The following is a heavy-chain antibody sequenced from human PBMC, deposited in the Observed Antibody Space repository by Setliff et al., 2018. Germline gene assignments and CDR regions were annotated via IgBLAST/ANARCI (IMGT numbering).Heavy chain of an antibody. CDR3: ARDLLYSGSYFGYYYGMDV. CDR2: INPNSGGT. CDR1: GYTFTGYC. J-gene: IGHJ6*02. D-gene: IGHD1-26*01. Sequence: ASVKVSCKASGYTFTGYCMHWVRQAPGQGLEWMGWINPNSGGTNYARKFQGWVTMTRDTSISTAYMELSRLRSDDTAVYYCARDLLYSGSYFGYYYGMDVWGQGTTVTVSS. V-gene: IGHV1-2*04.